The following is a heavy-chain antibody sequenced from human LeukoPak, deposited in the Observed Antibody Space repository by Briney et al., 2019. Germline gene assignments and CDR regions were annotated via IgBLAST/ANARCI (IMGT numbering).Heavy chain of an antibody. CDR1: GYTFTGYY. D-gene: IGHD2-15*01. V-gene: IGHV1-2*02. J-gene: IGHJ5*02. CDR2: INPNSGGT. CDR3: ARDPCWAVVAATQGIRGCWFDP. Sequence: ASVKVSCKASGYTFTGYYMHWVRQAPGQGLEWMGWINPNSGGTNYAQKFQGRVTMTRDTSISTAYMELSSLRSEDTAVYYCARDPCWAVVAATQGIRGCWFDPWGQGTLVTVSS.